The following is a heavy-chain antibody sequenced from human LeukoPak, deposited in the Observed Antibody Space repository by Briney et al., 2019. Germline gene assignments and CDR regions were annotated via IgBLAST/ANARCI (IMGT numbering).Heavy chain of an antibody. Sequence: SETLSLTCAVYGGSFSGYYWSWIRQPPGKGLEWIGEINHSGSTNYNPSFKSRVTISVDTSKNQFSLKLSSVTAADTAVYYCARGQIGYFNYWGQGTLVTVSS. CDR3: ARGQIGYFNY. CDR2: INHSGST. D-gene: IGHD3-22*01. V-gene: IGHV4-34*01. J-gene: IGHJ4*02. CDR1: GGSFSGYY.